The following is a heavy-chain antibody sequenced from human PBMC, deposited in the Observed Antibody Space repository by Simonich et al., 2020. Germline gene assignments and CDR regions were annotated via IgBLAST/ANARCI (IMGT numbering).Heavy chain of an antibody. J-gene: IGHJ6*02. CDR2: INPNRGRT. CDR3: ATGIAARYYYYGMDV. Sequence: QVQLVQSGAEVKKPGASVKVSCKASGYTFTGYYMHWVRQAPGQGLESKGPINPNRGRTNYAQKLQGRVTMTKDTSISTAYMEMSRLRSDDTAVYYCATGIAARYYYYGMDVWGQGTTVTVSS. V-gene: IGHV1-2*06. CDR1: GYTFTGYY. D-gene: IGHD6-6*01.